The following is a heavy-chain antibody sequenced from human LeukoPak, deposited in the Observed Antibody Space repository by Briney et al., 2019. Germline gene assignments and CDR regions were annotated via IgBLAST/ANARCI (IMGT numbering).Heavy chain of an antibody. CDR1: GFTFSSYS. J-gene: IGHJ4*02. Sequence: PGGSLRLSCAASGFTFSSYSMSWVRQAPGKGLEWVSSISSSSSYIYYADSVKGRFTISRDNAKNSLYLQMNSLRAEDTAVYYCARSPGGSGSIRGDFDYWGQGTLVTVSS. CDR3: ARSPGGSGSIRGDFDY. V-gene: IGHV3-21*01. D-gene: IGHD3-22*01. CDR2: ISSSSSYI.